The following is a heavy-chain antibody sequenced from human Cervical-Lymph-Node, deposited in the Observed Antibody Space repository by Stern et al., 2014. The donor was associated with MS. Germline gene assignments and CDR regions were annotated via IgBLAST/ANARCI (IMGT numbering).Heavy chain of an antibody. CDR2: INPSGGST. CDR1: AYTFTSYY. V-gene: IGHV1-46*01. Sequence: VQLVQSGAEVKKPGASVKVSCKASAYTFTSYYMHWVRQAPGQGLEWMGIINPSGGSTSYAQKFQGRVTMTRDTSTSTVYMELSSLRSEDTAVYYCARDLWGPPLTTVIGMDVWGQGTTVTVSS. CDR3: ARDLWGPPLTTVIGMDV. D-gene: IGHD4-17*01. J-gene: IGHJ6*02.